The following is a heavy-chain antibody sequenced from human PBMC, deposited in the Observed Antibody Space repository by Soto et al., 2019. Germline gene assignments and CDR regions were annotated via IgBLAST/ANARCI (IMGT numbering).Heavy chain of an antibody. J-gene: IGHJ3*02. D-gene: IGHD1-26*01. CDR1: GFTFSSYA. CDR3: AKAPTSGSSGPDAFDI. CDR2: ISGSGGST. Sequence: PGGSLRLSCAASGFTFSSYAMSWVRQAPGKGLEWVSAISGSGGSTYYADSVKGRLTISRDNSKNTLYLQMNSLRAEDTAVYYCAKAPTSGSSGPDAFDIWGQGTMVTVSS. V-gene: IGHV3-23*01.